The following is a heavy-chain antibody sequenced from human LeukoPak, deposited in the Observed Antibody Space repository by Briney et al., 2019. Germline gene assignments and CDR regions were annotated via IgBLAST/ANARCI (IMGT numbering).Heavy chain of an antibody. J-gene: IGHJ5*02. CDR2: IYYTGTT. D-gene: IGHD5-18*01. CDR1: GGSMSSIPYY. Sequence: SETLSLTCTVSGGSMSSIPYYWGWIRQPPGKGLEWIASIYYTGTTYYKASLRSRVTISVDTSKNQFSLKLSSVTAADTAVCYCANMGYSYAPGLFDPWGQGTLVTVSS. CDR3: ANMGYSYAPGLFDP. V-gene: IGHV4-39*07.